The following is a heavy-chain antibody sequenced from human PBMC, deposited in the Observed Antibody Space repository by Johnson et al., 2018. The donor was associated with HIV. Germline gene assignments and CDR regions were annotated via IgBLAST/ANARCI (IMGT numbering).Heavy chain of an antibody. Sequence: QVQLVESGGGVVQPGTSLRLSCAASGFTFSSFAMHWVRQAPGKGLEWMAFIRYDGSNKYYADSVKGRFTISRDNAKNSLYLQMNSLRPEDTAVYYCARERWSAYYGAFDIWGHGTLVTVSS. CDR3: ARERWSAYYGAFDI. V-gene: IGHV3-33*08. J-gene: IGHJ3*02. CDR2: IRYDGSNK. CDR1: GFTFSSFA. D-gene: IGHD3-3*01.